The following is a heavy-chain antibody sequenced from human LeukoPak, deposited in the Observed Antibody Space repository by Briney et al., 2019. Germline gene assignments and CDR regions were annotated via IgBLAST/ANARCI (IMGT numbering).Heavy chain of an antibody. CDR1: GGSISSYY. CDR3: ARARHGYIYGYRPNELGHFFDY. V-gene: IGHV4-4*07. J-gene: IGHJ4*02. Sequence: PSETLSLTCTVSGGSISSYYWSWIRQPAGKGLEWIRRIYTSGSTNYNPSLKSRVTMSVDTSKNQFSLKLSSVTAADTAVYYCARARHGYIYGYRPNELGHFFDYWGQGTLVTVSS. CDR2: IYTSGST. D-gene: IGHD5-18*01.